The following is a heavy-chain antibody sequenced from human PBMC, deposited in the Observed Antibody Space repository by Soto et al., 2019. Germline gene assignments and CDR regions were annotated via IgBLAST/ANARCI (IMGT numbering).Heavy chain of an antibody. CDR3: VRDLGRYFRSGYMDL. CDR1: GFAFNTYS. V-gene: IGHV3-21*02. J-gene: IGHJ6*03. CDR2: INEDSTYI. Sequence: EVQLVESGGGLVKPGGSLRLSCTASGFAFNTYSMNWVRQAPGKGLEWVSSINEDSTYIYYADSLRGRITIIRDNSKDSLCLQMKSLRPDDTAVYYCVRDLGRYFRSGYMDLWGDGATVTVAS. D-gene: IGHD3-9*01.